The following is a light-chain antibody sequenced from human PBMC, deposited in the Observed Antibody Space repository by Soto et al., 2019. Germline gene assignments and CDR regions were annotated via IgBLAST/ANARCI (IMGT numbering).Light chain of an antibody. CDR3: QHYSNWPRT. CDR1: QSVSSN. Sequence: EIVMTQSPATLSVSPGERATLSCRASQSVSSNLAWYQQKPGQAPRLLIYGASTRATGIPARFSGSGSGTEFTLTISSLQSEDFAVYCCQHYSNWPRTFGQGTKVEIK. CDR2: GAS. J-gene: IGKJ1*01. V-gene: IGKV3-15*01.